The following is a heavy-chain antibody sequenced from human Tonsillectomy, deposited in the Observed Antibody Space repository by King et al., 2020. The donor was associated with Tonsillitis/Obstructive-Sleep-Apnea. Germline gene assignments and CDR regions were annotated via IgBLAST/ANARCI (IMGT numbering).Heavy chain of an antibody. D-gene: IGHD4/OR15-4a*01. V-gene: IGHV3-48*03. CDR1: GFTFSSYE. CDR2: ISRSDNTI. Sequence: QLVQSGGGLVQPGGSLRLSCVTSGFTFSSYEMNWVRQAPGKGLEWVSYISRSDNTIHDADSVKGRFTISRDNAKNSVFLQMNSLRVEYTAVYYCARRVPYYGMDVWGQGTTVTVSS. J-gene: IGHJ6*02. CDR3: ARRVPYYGMDV.